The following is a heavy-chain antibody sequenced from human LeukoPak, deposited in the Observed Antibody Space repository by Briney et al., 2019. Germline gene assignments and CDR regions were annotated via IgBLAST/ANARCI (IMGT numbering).Heavy chain of an antibody. V-gene: IGHV1-46*01. Sequence: GASVKASCKTSGYTFTGYYMHWVRQAPGQGLEWMGIINPRGGSTRYAQNLQGRVTMTRDTSTSTVYMELSSLRSEDTAVYYCASTPRIPAAGTIDYWGQGTLVTVSS. CDR1: GYTFTGYY. J-gene: IGHJ4*02. D-gene: IGHD6-13*01. CDR2: INPRGGST. CDR3: ASTPRIPAAGTIDY.